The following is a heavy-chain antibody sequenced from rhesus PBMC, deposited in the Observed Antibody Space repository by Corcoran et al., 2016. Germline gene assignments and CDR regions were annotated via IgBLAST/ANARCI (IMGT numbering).Heavy chain of an antibody. Sequence: QVQLQEPVPGLVKPSETLSLTCAVSGGSISSNYCSWFRNAPAKGLEWIGRIYGSGGLTDYHPALQSLVTMATDTTKNQFSLRLSSVAAADTAVYYCARVLGSGSWPRRGFDCWGQGVLVTVSS. J-gene: IGHJ4*01. V-gene: IGHV4-160*01. CDR2: IYGSGGLT. CDR3: ARVLGSGSWPRRGFDC. D-gene: IGHD6-25*01. CDR1: GGSISSNY.